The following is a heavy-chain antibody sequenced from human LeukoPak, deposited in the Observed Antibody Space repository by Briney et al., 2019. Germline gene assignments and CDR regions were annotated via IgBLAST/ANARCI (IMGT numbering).Heavy chain of an antibody. CDR2: IYYSGST. Sequence: SETLSLTCTVSGGPISSHYWSWIRQPPGKGLEWIGYIYYSGSTNYNPSLKSRVTISVDTSKNQFSLKLSSVTAADTAVYYCARGYYYDSSGYYYGTPNWFDPWGQGTLVTVSS. D-gene: IGHD3-22*01. CDR3: ARGYYYDSSGYYYGTPNWFDP. CDR1: GGPISSHY. V-gene: IGHV4-59*11. J-gene: IGHJ5*02.